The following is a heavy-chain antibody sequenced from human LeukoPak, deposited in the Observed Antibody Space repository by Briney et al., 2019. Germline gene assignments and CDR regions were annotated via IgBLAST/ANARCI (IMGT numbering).Heavy chain of an antibody. D-gene: IGHD3-22*01. CDR3: ARAHYYDSSGPHYYYYYMDV. CDR1: GFTFSSYA. J-gene: IGHJ6*03. V-gene: IGHV3-21*04. CDR2: ISGSSSDI. Sequence: PGGSLRLSCAASGFTFSSYAMNWVRQARGKGLEWVSSISGSSSDIYYADSVKGRFTISRDNAKNSVFLQMNNLRAEDTAVYYCARAHYYDSSGPHYYYYYMDVWGKGTTVTISS.